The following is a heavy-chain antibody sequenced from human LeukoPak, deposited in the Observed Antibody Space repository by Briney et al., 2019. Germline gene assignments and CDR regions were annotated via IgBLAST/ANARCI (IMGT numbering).Heavy chain of an antibody. CDR2: INHSGST. CDR3: ARHGHDWDYYDSSGYYYDY. Sequence: SETLSLTCAVYGGSFSGYYWSWIRQPPGKGLEWIGEINHSGSTNYNPSLKSRVTISVDTSKNQFSLKLSSVTAADTAVYYCARHGHDWDYYDSSGYYYDYWGQGTLVTVSS. D-gene: IGHD3-22*01. V-gene: IGHV4-34*01. CDR1: GGSFSGYY. J-gene: IGHJ4*02.